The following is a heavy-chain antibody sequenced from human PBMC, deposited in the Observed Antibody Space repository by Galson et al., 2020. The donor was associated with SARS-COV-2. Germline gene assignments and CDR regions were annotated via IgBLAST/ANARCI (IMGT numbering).Heavy chain of an antibody. Sequence: SETLSLTCTVSGGSISSGGYYWSWIRQHPGKGLEWIGYIYYSGSTYYNPSLKSRVTISVDTSKNQFSLKLSSVTAADTAVYYCARVNLEWLLSFDYWGQGTLVTVSS. V-gene: IGHV4-31*03. CDR3: ARVNLEWLLSFDY. CDR2: IYYSGST. J-gene: IGHJ4*02. CDR1: GGSISSGGYY. D-gene: IGHD3-3*01.